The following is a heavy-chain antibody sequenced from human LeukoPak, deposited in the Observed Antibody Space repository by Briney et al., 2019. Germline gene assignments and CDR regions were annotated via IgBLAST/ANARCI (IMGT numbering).Heavy chain of an antibody. CDR2: IYYSGST. D-gene: IGHD6-13*01. J-gene: IGHJ4*02. Sequence: SETLSLTCSVSTDSTNTYYWSWIRQSPGKGLEWIGSIYYSGSTYYNPSLKSRVTISVDTSKNQFSLKLSSVTAADTAVYYCARHTPRIAAAAGDYWGQGTLVTVSS. CDR1: TDSTNTYY. CDR3: ARHTPRIAAAAGDY. V-gene: IGHV4-59*05.